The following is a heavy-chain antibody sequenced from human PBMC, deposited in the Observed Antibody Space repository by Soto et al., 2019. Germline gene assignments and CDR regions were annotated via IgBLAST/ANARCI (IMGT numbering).Heavy chain of an antibody. J-gene: IGHJ4*02. V-gene: IGHV3-7*01. Sequence: GSLRLSCAASGFTFSSYWMSWVRQAPGKGLEWVANIKQDGSEKYYVDSVKGRFTISRDNAKNSLYLQMNSPRAEDTAVYYCARDLSYYDILTGHDYWGQGTLVTVSS. CDR1: GFTFSSYW. CDR3: ARDLSYYDILTGHDY. CDR2: IKQDGSEK. D-gene: IGHD3-9*01.